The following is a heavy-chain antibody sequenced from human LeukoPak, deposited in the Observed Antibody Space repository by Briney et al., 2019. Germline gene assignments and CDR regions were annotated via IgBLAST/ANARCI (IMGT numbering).Heavy chain of an antibody. Sequence: PSETLSLTCTVSGGSISSSSYYWGWIRQPPGKGLEWIGSIYYSGSTYYNPSLKSRVTISVDTSKNQFSLKLSPVTAADTAVYYCARGPYSSSWYRGSSSGFDYWGQGTLVTVSS. CDR2: IYYSGST. J-gene: IGHJ4*02. CDR1: GGSISSSSYY. D-gene: IGHD6-13*01. V-gene: IGHV4-39*07. CDR3: ARGPYSSSWYRGSSSGFDY.